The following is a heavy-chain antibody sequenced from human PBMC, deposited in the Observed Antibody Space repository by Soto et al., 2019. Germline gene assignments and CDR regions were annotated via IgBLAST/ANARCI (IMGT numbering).Heavy chain of an antibody. V-gene: IGHV3-21*01. CDR1: GFTFSSYS. CDR3: ARDKGDIAGGFYYYYYGMDV. D-gene: IGHD3-10*01. J-gene: IGHJ6*02. Sequence: GSLRLSCAASGFTFSSYSMNWVRQAPGKGLERVSSISSSSSYIYYADSVKGRFTISRDNAKNSLYLQMNSLRAEDTAVYYCARDKGDIAGGFYYYYYGMDVWGQGTTVTVSS. CDR2: ISSSSSYI.